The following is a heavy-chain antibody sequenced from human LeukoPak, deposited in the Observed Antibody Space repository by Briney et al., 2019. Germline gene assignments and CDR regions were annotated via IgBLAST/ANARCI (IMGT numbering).Heavy chain of an antibody. CDR3: ARVGTWELQRVFDY. D-gene: IGHD1-26*01. CDR1: GFTFTDYW. CDR2: IQRGGSES. Sequence: GGSLRLSCAASGFTFTDYWMTWVRQVPAKGLEWVANIQRGGSESYYVDSVKGRFTISRENAKNSLYLQMDSLRVEDTAVYYCARVGTWELQRVFDYWGQGTPVTVSS. V-gene: IGHV3-7*01. J-gene: IGHJ4*02.